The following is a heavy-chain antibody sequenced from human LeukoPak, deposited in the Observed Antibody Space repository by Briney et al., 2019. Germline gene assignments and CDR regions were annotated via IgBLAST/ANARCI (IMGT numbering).Heavy chain of an antibody. J-gene: IGHJ4*02. V-gene: IGHV4-31*03. CDR1: GGSISSGGYY. CDR3: ARTASIMIWGSYRYYFDY. Sequence: PSETLSLTCTVSGGSISSGGYYWSWLRQHPGKGLEWIGYIYYSGSTYYNPSLKSRVTISVDTSKNQFSLKLSSVTAADTAVYYCARTASIMIWGSYRYYFDYWGQGTLVTVSS. D-gene: IGHD3-16*02. CDR2: IYYSGST.